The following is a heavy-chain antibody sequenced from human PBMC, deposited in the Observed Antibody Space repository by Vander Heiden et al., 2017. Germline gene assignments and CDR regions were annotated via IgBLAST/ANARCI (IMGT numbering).Heavy chain of an antibody. Sequence: QVQLQESGPGLVKPSETLSLTCSVSGGSVSNDAYFWGWIRQPSGKGLELIGIVNYSGTTYHNPSLRSRVTLSVDTSKNQFSLDLASVTAADTAMDDCARHKTQSDGCVPWGHRTLGTVS. D-gene: IGHD2-2*01. CDR1: GGSVSNDAYF. CDR2: VNYSGTT. J-gene: IGHJ4*03. V-gene: IGHV4-39*01. CDR3: ARHKTQSDGCVP.